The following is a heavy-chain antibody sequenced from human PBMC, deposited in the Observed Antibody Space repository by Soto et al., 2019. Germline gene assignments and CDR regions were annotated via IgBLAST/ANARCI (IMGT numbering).Heavy chain of an antibody. CDR1: GGTFSSYA. Sequence: SVKVSCKASGGTFSSYAISWVRQAPGQGLEWMGGIIPIFGTANYAQKFQGRVTITADESTSTAYMELSSLRSEDTAVYYCARERHHANYYDSSGYLDYWGQGTLVTVSS. CDR3: ARERHHANYYDSSGYLDY. V-gene: IGHV1-69*13. J-gene: IGHJ4*02. CDR2: IIPIFGTA. D-gene: IGHD3-22*01.